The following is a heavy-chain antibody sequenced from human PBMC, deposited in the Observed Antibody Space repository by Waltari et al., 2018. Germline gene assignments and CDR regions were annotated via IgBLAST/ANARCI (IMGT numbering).Heavy chain of an antibody. J-gene: IGHJ4*02. CDR3: ARVPYGDYAIDY. CDR1: GYTFTSYA. D-gene: IGHD4-17*01. V-gene: IGHV1-3*01. CDR2: INAGNGNT. Sequence: QVQLVQSGAEVKKPGASLKVSCKASGYTFTSYAMHWVRQAPGQRLEWMGWINAGNGNTKYSQKFQGRVTITRDTSASTAYMELSSLRSEDTAVYYCARVPYGDYAIDYWGQGTLVTVSS.